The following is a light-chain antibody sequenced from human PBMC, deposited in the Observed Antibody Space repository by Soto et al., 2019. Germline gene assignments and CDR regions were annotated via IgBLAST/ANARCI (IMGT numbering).Light chain of an antibody. CDR2: SNN. CDR3: AAWDDRLNGQGV. V-gene: IGLV1-44*01. J-gene: IGLJ3*02. CDR1: SSNIGSNT. Sequence: QSLLTQPPSASGTPGQRVTIPCSGSSSNIGSNTVSWYQQLPGTAPKLLIYSNNQRPSWVPDRFSGSKSGTSASLAISELQSEDEADYYCAAWDDRLNGQGVFGGGTKVTVL.